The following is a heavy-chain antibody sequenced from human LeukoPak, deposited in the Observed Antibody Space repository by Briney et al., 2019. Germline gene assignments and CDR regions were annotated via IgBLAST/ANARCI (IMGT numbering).Heavy chain of an antibody. D-gene: IGHD4-17*01. J-gene: IGHJ4*02. CDR3: ITEPHDYGDFTFGY. V-gene: IGHV3-15*01. CDR2: ISSKSDGGTT. CDR1: DLSFKNVW. Sequence: GGSLRLSCSASDLSFKNVWMSWVRQAPGKGLEWVGRISSKSDGGTTDYAAPVKGRFTISRDDSTNTLSLQMSSLKAEDTALYFCITEPHDYGDFTFGYWGQGTLVTVSS.